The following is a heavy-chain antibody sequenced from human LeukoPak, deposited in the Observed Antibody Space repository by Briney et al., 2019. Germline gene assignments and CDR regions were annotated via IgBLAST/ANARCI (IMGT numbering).Heavy chain of an antibody. CDR3: AREDRVVVTAIGFDY. V-gene: IGHV1-2*02. Sequence: ASVKVSCKASGYTFTGYYMHWVRQAPGQGLEWMGWTNPNSGGTNYAQKFQGRVTMTRDTSISTAYMELSRLRSDDTAVYYCAREDRVVVTAIGFDYWGQGTLVTVSS. J-gene: IGHJ4*02. CDR2: TNPNSGGT. D-gene: IGHD2-21*02. CDR1: GYTFTGYY.